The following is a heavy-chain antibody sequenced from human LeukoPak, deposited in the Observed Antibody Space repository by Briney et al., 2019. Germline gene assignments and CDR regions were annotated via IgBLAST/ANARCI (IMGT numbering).Heavy chain of an antibody. J-gene: IGHJ5*02. Sequence: PSETLSLTCIVSGYSINNGYYWGWIRQPPGKGLEWIGSIYYSGSTYYNPSLKSRVTISVDTSKNQFSLKLSSVTAADTAVYYCARVHSGWYAPWGQGTLVTVSS. CDR2: IYYSGST. V-gene: IGHV4-38-2*02. CDR1: GYSINNGYY. D-gene: IGHD6-19*01. CDR3: ARVHSGWYAP.